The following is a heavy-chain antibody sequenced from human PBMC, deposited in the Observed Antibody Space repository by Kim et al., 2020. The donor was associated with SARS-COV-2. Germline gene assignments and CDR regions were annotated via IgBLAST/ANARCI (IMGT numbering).Heavy chain of an antibody. CDR3: ARRDGGPGAFDI. J-gene: IGHJ3*02. V-gene: IGHV5-51*01. D-gene: IGHD3-16*01. Sequence: SPSFQGQVTFSADKSISTAYLQWSSLKASDTAMYYCARRDGGPGAFDIWGQGTMVTVSS.